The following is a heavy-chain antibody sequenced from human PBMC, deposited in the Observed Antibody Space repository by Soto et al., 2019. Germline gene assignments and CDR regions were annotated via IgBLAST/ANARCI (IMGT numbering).Heavy chain of an antibody. Sequence: GGSLRLSCAASGFTFSNYAMSWVRQAPGKGLERVSAISVSGGSTYYADSVKGRFTISRDNSKNTLYLQMNSLRAEDTAIYYCAKARDTTIFGVVFDYWGQGAQVTVSS. CDR3: AKARDTTIFGVVFDY. CDR1: GFTFSNYA. V-gene: IGHV3-23*01. D-gene: IGHD3-3*02. J-gene: IGHJ4*02. CDR2: ISVSGGST.